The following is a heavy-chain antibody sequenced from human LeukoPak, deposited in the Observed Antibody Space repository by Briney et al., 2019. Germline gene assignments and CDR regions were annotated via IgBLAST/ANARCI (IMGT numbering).Heavy chain of an antibody. Sequence: GGSLRLSCAASGFTVSSNYMSWVRQAPGKGLEWVSVIYSGGGTYYSDSVKGRFTISRDNSKNTLYLQMNSLRAEDTAVYYCARTYYDYIWGSYRYGYFDSWGQGTLVTVSS. D-gene: IGHD3-16*02. CDR3: ARTYYDYIWGSYRYGYFDS. V-gene: IGHV3-53*01. CDR1: GFTVSSNY. CDR2: IYSGGGT. J-gene: IGHJ4*02.